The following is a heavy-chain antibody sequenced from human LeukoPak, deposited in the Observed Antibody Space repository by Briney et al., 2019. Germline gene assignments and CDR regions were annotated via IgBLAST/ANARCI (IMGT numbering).Heavy chain of an antibody. CDR2: VCYSGTT. V-gene: IGHV4-39*01. Sequence: KPSETLSLTCSVSGGSISSTNHDWAWIRQPPGQGLEWIGSVCYSGTTYYNLSLKSRVTLSVDTSKNQFSLKLSSVTAADTAVYFCARSLGASSWVGNWFDPWGQGTPVTVSP. J-gene: IGHJ5*02. D-gene: IGHD6-13*01. CDR3: ARSLGASSWVGNWFDP. CDR1: GGSISSTNHD.